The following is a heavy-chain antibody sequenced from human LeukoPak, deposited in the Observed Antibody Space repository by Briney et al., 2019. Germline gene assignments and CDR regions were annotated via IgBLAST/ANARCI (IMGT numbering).Heavy chain of an antibody. CDR3: ARGYSIAYRFLDY. CDR1: GGSFSGYY. Sequence: PSETLSLTCAVYGGSFSGYYWSWIRQPPGKGLEWIGEINHSGSDDNNPSRKSRVTISVDTSRNQFSLKLSSVTAADTAVCYCARGYSIAYRFLDYWGQGTLVTVSS. D-gene: IGHD4-11*01. V-gene: IGHV4-34*01. CDR2: INHSGSD. J-gene: IGHJ4*02.